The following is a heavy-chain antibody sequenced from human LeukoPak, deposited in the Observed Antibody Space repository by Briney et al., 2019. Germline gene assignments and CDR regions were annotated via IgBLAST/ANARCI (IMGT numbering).Heavy chain of an antibody. CDR2: INPNSGGT. Sequence: GASVKVSCKASGYTFTGYYMHWVRQAPGQGLEWMGRINPNSGGTNYAQKFQGRVTMTRDTSISTASMELSRLRSDDTAVYYCATQRVPYYYDSSGYSLPFDYWGQGTLVTVSS. V-gene: IGHV1-2*06. J-gene: IGHJ4*02. D-gene: IGHD3-22*01. CDR1: GYTFTGYY. CDR3: ATQRVPYYYDSSGYSLPFDY.